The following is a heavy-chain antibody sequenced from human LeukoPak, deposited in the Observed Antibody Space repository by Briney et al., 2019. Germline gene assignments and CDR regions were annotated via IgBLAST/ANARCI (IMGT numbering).Heavy chain of an antibody. CDR2: ISAYNGNT. D-gene: IGHD3-22*01. CDR1: GYTFTSYG. V-gene: IGHV1-18*01. Sequence: ASVKVSCKASGYTFTSYGISWVRQAPGQGLEWMGWISAYNGNTNYAQKLQGRVTMTTDTSTSTAYMELRSLRSDDTAVYYCARDPYPYYYDSSGYYTHWGQGTLVTVSS. CDR3: ARDPYPYYYDSSGYYTH. J-gene: IGHJ4*02.